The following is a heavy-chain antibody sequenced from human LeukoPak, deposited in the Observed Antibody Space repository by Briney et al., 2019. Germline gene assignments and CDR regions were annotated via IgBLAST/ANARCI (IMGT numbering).Heavy chain of an antibody. CDR3: ARLTTVTRTNDY. J-gene: IGHJ4*02. V-gene: IGHV3-11*01. CDR1: GFTFSDYY. Sequence: GGSLRLSCAASGFTFSDYYMTWIRQAPGKGLEWVSYISSGGSTIYYADSVKGRFTLSRDNAQNSLYLQMNSLGAGDTAVYYCARLTTVTRTNDYWGQGTLVTVSS. CDR2: ISSGGSTI. D-gene: IGHD4-17*01.